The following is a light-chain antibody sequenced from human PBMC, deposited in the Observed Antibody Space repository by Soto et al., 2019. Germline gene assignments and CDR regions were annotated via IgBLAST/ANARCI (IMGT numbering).Light chain of an antibody. CDR1: SSDVGAHNY. CDR2: DVG. CDR3: SSYTATTTLV. V-gene: IGLV2-14*03. Sequence: QSVLTQPASVSGSPEQSITISCTGTSSDVGAHNYVSWAQQHPGKVPKLLTYDVGNRPSGVSDRFSGSKSGNTASLTISGLQAEDEADYYCSSYTATTTLVFGTGTKVTIL. J-gene: IGLJ1*01.